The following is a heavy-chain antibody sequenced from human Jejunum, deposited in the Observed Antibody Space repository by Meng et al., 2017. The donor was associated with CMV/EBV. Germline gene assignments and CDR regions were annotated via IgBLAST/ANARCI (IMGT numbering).Heavy chain of an antibody. CDR3: ARGFLNGYQPFDY. CDR2: IIPIFKTP. CDR1: GYTFTSCG. D-gene: IGHD5-24*01. J-gene: IGHJ4*02. V-gene: IGHV1-69*13. Sequence: QVQLVQSGAGVKKPGASVKVSCKASGYTFTSCGFSWIRQAPGQGLEWMGGIIPIFKTPNYAQKFQGRLTITADESTGTSYMELTSLTSEDTAVYYCARGFLNGYQPFDYWGQGTLVTVSS.